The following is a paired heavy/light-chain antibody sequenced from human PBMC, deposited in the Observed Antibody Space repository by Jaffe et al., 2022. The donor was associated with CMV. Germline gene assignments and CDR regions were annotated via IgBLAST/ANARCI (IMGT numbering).Heavy chain of an antibody. J-gene: IGHJ6*02. V-gene: IGHV4-4*07. CDR3: ARDRRGHNVLRYFDWLGVGMDV. Sequence: QVQLQESGPGLVKPSETLSLTCTVSGGSISSYYWSWIRQPAGKGLEWIGRIYTSGSTNYNPSLKSRVTMSVDTSKNQFSLKLSSVTAADTAVYYCARDRRGHNVLRYFDWLGVGMDVWGQGTTVTVSS. CDR1: GGSISSYY. D-gene: IGHD3-9*01. CDR2: IYTSGST.
Light chain of an antibody. Sequence: DIVMTQSPLSLPVTPGEPASISCRSSQSLLHSNGYNYLDWYLQKPGKSPQLLIYLGSNRASGVPDRFSGSGSGTDFTLKISRVEAEDVGVYYCMQALQTLLTFGGGTKVEIK. V-gene: IGKV2-28*01. CDR3: MQALQTLLT. CDR1: QSLLHSNGYNY. CDR2: LGS. J-gene: IGKJ4*01.